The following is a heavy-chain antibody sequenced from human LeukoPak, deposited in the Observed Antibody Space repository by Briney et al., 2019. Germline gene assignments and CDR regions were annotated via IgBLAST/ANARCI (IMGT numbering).Heavy chain of an antibody. CDR1: GFTVSSNY. CDR3: VRAIGKSEAY. D-gene: IGHD4-23*01. V-gene: IGHV3-7*01. Sequence: GGSLRLSCAASGFTVSSNYMSWVRQAPGKGLEWVANTKQDGSEKYYVDSVKGRFTISRDNAKNSLYLQMNSLRGEDTAVYYCVRAIGKSEAYWGQGTLVTVSS. CDR2: TKQDGSEK. J-gene: IGHJ4*02.